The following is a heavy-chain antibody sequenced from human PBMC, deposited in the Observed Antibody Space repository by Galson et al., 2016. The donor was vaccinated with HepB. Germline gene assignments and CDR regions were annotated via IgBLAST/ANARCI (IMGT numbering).Heavy chain of an antibody. CDR3: AREGGYGGYFDY. J-gene: IGHJ4*02. CDR2: LYSGGPT. Sequence: SLRLSCAVSGFTVSTNYMSWVRQAPGRRLEWVSVLYSGGPTHYADSVKGRFTISRDDSRNTVYLQMDSLRADDTAIYYCAREGGYGGYFDYWGQGTLVTVSS. V-gene: IGHV3-53*01. D-gene: IGHD5-12*01. CDR1: GFTVSTNY.